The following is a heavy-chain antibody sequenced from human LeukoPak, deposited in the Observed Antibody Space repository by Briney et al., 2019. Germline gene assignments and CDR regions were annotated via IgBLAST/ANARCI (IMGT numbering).Heavy chain of an antibody. V-gene: IGHV4-61*02. CDR3: ARDNPFKYDYVN. CDR2: IYTTGST. Sequence: PSQTLSLTCTVSVGSISSGSYYWSWIRQPAGKELEWIGRIYTTGSTNYSPSLKSRVTISADTSKNQFSLKLSSVTAADTAVYYCARDNPFKYDYVNWGQGTLVTVSS. D-gene: IGHD3-16*01. CDR1: VGSISSGSYY. J-gene: IGHJ4*02.